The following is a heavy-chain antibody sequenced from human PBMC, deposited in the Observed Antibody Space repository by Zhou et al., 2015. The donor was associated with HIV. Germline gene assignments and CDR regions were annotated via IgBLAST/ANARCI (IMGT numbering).Heavy chain of an antibody. Sequence: QVQLVQSGAEVKKPGSSVKVSCKASGGTFSSYAISWVRQAPGQGLEWMGGIIPIFGTANYAQKFQGRVTITADESTSTAYMELSSLRSEDTAVYYCARGPPLGYCSGGSCYSDYWGQGTLGHRLL. J-gene: IGHJ4*02. CDR1: GGTFSSYA. V-gene: IGHV1-69*01. CDR2: IIPIFGTA. CDR3: ARGPPLGYCSGGSCYSDY. D-gene: IGHD2-15*01.